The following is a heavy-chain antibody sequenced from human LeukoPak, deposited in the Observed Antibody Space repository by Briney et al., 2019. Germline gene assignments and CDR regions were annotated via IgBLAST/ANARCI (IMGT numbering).Heavy chain of an antibody. CDR2: ISGSGGST. J-gene: IGHJ4*02. CDR1: GFTFSSYA. Sequence: AGGSLRLSCAASGFTFSSYAISWVRQAPGKGLELVSAISGSGGSTYYADSVKGRFTISRDNSKNTLYLQMNSLRAEDTAVYYCAKDITMIVVDDYFDYWGQGTLVTVSS. CDR3: AKDITMIVVDDYFDY. V-gene: IGHV3-23*01. D-gene: IGHD3-22*01.